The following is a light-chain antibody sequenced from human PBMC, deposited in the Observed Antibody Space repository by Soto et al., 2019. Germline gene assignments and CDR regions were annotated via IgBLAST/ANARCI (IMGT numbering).Light chain of an antibody. J-gene: IGLJ3*02. CDR3: CSYAGSYTWV. V-gene: IGLV2-11*01. Sequence: QSALTQPRSVSGSPGQXVTISCTGTSSDVGGYNYVSWYQQHPGKAPKLMIYDVSKRPSGVPDRFSGSKSGNPASLTISGRQAEDEADYYCCSYAGSYTWVFGGGTKLTVL. CDR2: DVS. CDR1: SSDVGGYNY.